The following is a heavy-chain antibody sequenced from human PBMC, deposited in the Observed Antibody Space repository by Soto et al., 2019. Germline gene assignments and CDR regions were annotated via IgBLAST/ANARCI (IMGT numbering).Heavy chain of an antibody. Sequence: GGSLRLSCAASGFTFNIYSMNWVRQAPGKGLEWVSYITSDTATIHYADSVRGRFTISRDDSKNTLYLQMNSLKTDDTAVYFCVQGAPGGGPPFCRWGPGTLVTVSS. CDR2: ITSDTATI. D-gene: IGHD3-3*01. V-gene: IGHV3-48*01. CDR1: GFTFNIYS. J-gene: IGHJ4*02. CDR3: VQGAPGGGPPFCR.